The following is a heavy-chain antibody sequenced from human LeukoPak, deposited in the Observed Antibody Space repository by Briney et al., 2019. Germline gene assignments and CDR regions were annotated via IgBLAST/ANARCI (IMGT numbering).Heavy chain of an antibody. Sequence: PGGSLRLSCAASGFTFSSYAMSWVRQAPGKGLEWVSAISGSGGSTYYADSVKGRFTISRDNAKNSLYLQMNSLRADDTAVYYCAIDLARNYAMDVWGQGTTVTVSS. V-gene: IGHV3-23*01. CDR1: GFTFSSYA. CDR3: AIDLARNYAMDV. D-gene: IGHD3-16*01. J-gene: IGHJ6*02. CDR2: ISGSGGST.